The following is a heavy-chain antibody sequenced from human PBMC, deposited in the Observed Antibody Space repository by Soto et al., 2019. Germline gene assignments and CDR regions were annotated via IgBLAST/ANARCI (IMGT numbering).Heavy chain of an antibody. Sequence: QVQLVQSGAEVKKPGASVKVSCKASGYTFTSYGISWVRQAPGQGLEWMGWISAYNGNTNYAQKLQGRVTMTTDTATSTAYMELRSLRSDDTAVYYCARDQRTAALFSRAGKDGKNWFDPWGQGTLVTVSS. D-gene: IGHD6-19*01. CDR1: GYTFTSYG. CDR2: ISAYNGNT. V-gene: IGHV1-18*01. J-gene: IGHJ5*02. CDR3: ARDQRTAALFSRAGKDGKNWFDP.